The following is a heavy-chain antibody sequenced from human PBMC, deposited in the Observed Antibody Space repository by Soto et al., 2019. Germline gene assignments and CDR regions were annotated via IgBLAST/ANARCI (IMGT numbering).Heavy chain of an antibody. CDR1: RGSVTSDTFY. J-gene: IGHJ4*02. D-gene: IGHD2-21*01. V-gene: IGHV4-61*01. CDR3: ARGTCGSTNCPHTPQSGNFDS. Sequence: PSETLSLTCTVCRGSVTSDTFYWSWIRQPPGKGLEYIGYIYYTGGTNYSPSLKRRVSISVDTSKRQFSLILRSVSAADTAVYYCARGTCGSTNCPHTPQSGNFDSWGQGALVTVSS. CDR2: IYYTGGT.